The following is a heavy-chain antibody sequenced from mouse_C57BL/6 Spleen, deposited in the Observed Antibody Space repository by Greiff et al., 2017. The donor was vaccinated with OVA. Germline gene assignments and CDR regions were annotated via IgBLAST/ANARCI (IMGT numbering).Heavy chain of an antibody. CDR3: ARIYYGNPYYAMDY. CDR2: ISYDGSN. V-gene: IGHV3-6*01. Sequence: EVKLVESGPGLVKPSQSLSLTCSVTGYSITSGYYWNWIRQFPGNKLEWMGYISYDGSNNYNPSLKNRISITRDTSKNQFFLKLNSVTTEDTATYYCARIYYGNPYYAMDYWGQGTSVTVSS. D-gene: IGHD2-1*01. CDR1: GYSITSGYY. J-gene: IGHJ4*01.